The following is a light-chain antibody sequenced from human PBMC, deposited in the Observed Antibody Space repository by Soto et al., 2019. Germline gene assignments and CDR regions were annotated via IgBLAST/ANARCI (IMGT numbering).Light chain of an antibody. Sequence: VLTQSPGTLSLSPGERATLSCRASRSVSSNYLGWYQQKPGQAPRLLIYAVSTGATGIPDRFSGSGSGTDFTLTISRLEPEDSALYFCQQYRPSPAISFGQGTRLEIK. J-gene: IGKJ5*01. V-gene: IGKV3-20*01. CDR3: QQYRPSPAIS. CDR1: RSVSSNY. CDR2: AVS.